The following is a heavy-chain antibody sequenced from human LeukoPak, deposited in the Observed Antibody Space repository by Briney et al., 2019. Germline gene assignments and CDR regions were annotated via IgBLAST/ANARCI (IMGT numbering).Heavy chain of an antibody. V-gene: IGHV3-23*01. Sequence: QPGGSLRLSCAASGFTFSSYAMSWVRQAPGKGLEWVSAISGSGGSTYYADSVKGRFTISRDNSKNTLYLQVNSLRAEDTAVYYCAKVAITIFGVVLYYFDYWGQGTLVTVSS. CDR3: AKVAITIFGVVLYYFDY. D-gene: IGHD3-3*01. CDR1: GFTFSSYA. CDR2: ISGSGGST. J-gene: IGHJ4*02.